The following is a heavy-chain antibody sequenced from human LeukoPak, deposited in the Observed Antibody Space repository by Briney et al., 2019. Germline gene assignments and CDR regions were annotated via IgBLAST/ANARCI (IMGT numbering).Heavy chain of an antibody. CDR2: ISGGGINT. D-gene: IGHD3-10*01. CDR1: GFAFSNYA. Sequence: GWSLRLSCAASGFAFSNYAMSWVRQAPGKGLEWVSGISGGGINTYYADSVKGRFTISRDNSKDTLWLQMNSLRVEDTAVYYCAKKGRGSDAFDIWGQGTMVTVSS. J-gene: IGHJ3*02. CDR3: AKKGRGSDAFDI. V-gene: IGHV3-23*01.